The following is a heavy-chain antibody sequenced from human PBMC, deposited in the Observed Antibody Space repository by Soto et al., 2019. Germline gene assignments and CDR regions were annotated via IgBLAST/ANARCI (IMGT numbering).Heavy chain of an antibody. J-gene: IGHJ6*02. CDR2: IIPILGIT. Sequence: VQLVQSGAEVKKPGSSVKVSCKASGDTFSSNTISWVRQVPGHGLEWMGRIIPILGITNYAQNFQGSITSSADEPTTTAHMELSSLISEDTAMYYCGISRHYSRYLYYGMDVWGQGTTVTVSS. D-gene: IGHD2-2*01. V-gene: IGHV1-69*02. CDR3: GISRHYSRYLYYGMDV. CDR1: GDTFSSNT.